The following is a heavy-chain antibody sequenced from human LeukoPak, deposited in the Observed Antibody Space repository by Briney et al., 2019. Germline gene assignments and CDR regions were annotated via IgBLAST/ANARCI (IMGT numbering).Heavy chain of an antibody. D-gene: IGHD4-17*01. CDR3: ARGGDDYGNLDV. J-gene: IGHJ3*01. CDR1: GASITSSGYSY. V-gene: IGHV4-31*03. CDR2: TYYSGTS. Sequence: PSETLSLTCTVSGASITSSGYSYWTWIRQHPGKGLEWIGFTYYSGTSHYHTSLESRVTISVDTSKNQFSLRLNSVTAADTAVYFCARGGDDYGNLDVWGQGTMVTVSS.